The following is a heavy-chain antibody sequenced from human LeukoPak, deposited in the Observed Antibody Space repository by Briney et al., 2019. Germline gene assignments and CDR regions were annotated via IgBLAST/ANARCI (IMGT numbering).Heavy chain of an antibody. V-gene: IGHV3-21*01. D-gene: IGHD3-10*01. CDR2: ISSSSSYI. CDR1: GFTFSSYS. CDR3: ARDRPLSYGMDV. Sequence: GGSLRLSCAASGFTFSSYSMNWVRQAPGKGLEWVSSISSSSSYIYYADSVKGRFTISRDNAKNSLYLQMNSLRAEDTAVYYCARDRPLSYGMDVWGQGTTVTVSS. J-gene: IGHJ6*02.